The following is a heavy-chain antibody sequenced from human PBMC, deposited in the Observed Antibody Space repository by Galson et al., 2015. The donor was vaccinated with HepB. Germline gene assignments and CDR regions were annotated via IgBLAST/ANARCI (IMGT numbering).Heavy chain of an antibody. CDR2: ISSSSSTI. J-gene: IGHJ4*02. D-gene: IGHD3-10*01. V-gene: IGHV3-48*01. Sequence: SLRLSCAASGFTFSSYSMNWVRQAPGKGLEWVSYISSSSSTIYYADSVKGRFTISRDNAKNSLYLQMNSLRAEDTAVYYCARDYYGSGSYVSDCFDYWGQGTLVTVSS. CDR3: ARDYYGSGSYVSDCFDY. CDR1: GFTFSSYS.